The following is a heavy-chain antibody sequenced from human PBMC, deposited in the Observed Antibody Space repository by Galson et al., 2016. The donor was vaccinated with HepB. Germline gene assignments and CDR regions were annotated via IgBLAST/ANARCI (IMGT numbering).Heavy chain of an antibody. J-gene: IGHJ3*02. Sequence: TLSLTCTVSGGSMNSVGYSWSWLRQHPGKGLEWIGYILYAGTTHYNPSLKSRLTMSVDTSKNQFSLKLSSVTAADTAVYYCARVLTPEAFDIWGQGTMVTVSS. CDR3: ARVLTPEAFDI. V-gene: IGHV4-31*03. D-gene: IGHD4-23*01. CDR2: ILYAGTT. CDR1: GGSMNSVGYS.